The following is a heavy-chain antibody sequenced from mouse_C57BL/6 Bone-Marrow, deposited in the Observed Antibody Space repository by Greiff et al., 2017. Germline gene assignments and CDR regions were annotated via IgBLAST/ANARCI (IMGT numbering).Heavy chain of an antibody. D-gene: IGHD1-1*01. V-gene: IGHV1-81*01. CDR3: ALLKVVADYYAMDY. CDR1: GYTFTSYG. Sequence: QVQLQQSGAELARPGASVKLSCKASGYTFTSYGISWVKQRPGQGLEWIGEIYPRSGNTYYNEKFKGKATLTADKSSSTAYMQLSSLTSEDSAVYFFALLKVVADYYAMDYWGQGTSVTVSS. J-gene: IGHJ4*01. CDR2: IYPRSGNT.